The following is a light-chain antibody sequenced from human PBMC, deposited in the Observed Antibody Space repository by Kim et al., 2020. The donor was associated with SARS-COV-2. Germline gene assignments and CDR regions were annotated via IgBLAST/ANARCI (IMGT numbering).Light chain of an antibody. J-gene: IGKJ2*01. Sequence: LSPGERATLSCRASQSVSSSYLAWYQQKPGQAPRLLIYGASSRATGIPDRFSGSGSGTDFTLTISRLEPEDFAVYYCQQYGRSPYTFGQGTKVDIK. CDR3: QQYGRSPYT. CDR2: GAS. CDR1: QSVSSSY. V-gene: IGKV3-20*01.